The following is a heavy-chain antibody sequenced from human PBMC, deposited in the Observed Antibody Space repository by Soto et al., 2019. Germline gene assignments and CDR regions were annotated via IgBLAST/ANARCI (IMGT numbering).Heavy chain of an antibody. D-gene: IGHD3-10*01. CDR2: IWYDGSNK. CDR1: GFTFSSYG. V-gene: IGHV3-33*01. Sequence: QVQLVESGGGVVQPGRSLRLSCAASGFTFSSYGMHWVRQAPGKGLEWGAVIWYDGSNKYYADSVKGRFTISRDNSKNTLYLQMNSLRAEDTAVYYCARDRYYYGSGSYYNRGGYFDYWGQGTLVTVSS. CDR3: ARDRYYYGSGSYYNRGGYFDY. J-gene: IGHJ4*02.